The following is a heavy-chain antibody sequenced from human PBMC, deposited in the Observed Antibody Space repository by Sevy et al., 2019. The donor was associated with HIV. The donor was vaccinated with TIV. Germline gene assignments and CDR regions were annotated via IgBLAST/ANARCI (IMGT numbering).Heavy chain of an antibody. V-gene: IGHV3-49*03. CDR1: GFTFGDYA. Sequence: GGSLRLSCTASGFTFGDYAMSWFRQAPGKGLEWVGFIRSKAYGGTTEYAASVKGRFTISREDSKSIAYLQMNSLKTEDTAVYYCTREQGYCSSTSCYGGYYYYGMDVWGQGTTVTVSS. J-gene: IGHJ6*02. CDR3: TREQGYCSSTSCYGGYYYYGMDV. D-gene: IGHD2-2*01. CDR2: IRSKAYGGTT.